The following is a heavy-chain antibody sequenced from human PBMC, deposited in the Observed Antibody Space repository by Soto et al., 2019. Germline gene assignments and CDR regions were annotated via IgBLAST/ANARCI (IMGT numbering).Heavy chain of an antibody. CDR3: ARRGCVKGVCYNSYDM. Sequence: QVQLVESGGGVVQPGRSLRLSCAVSGFTFSDFGMHWVRQAPGKGLEWVALIWYHGGNEEYADSVKGRFSISRDNSKHTLYLQMDSLRAEDTSVYYCARRGCVKGVCYNSYDMWGQGTMVTVSS. D-gene: IGHD2-8*01. J-gene: IGHJ3*02. CDR2: IWYHGGNE. CDR1: GFTFSDFG. V-gene: IGHV3-33*03.